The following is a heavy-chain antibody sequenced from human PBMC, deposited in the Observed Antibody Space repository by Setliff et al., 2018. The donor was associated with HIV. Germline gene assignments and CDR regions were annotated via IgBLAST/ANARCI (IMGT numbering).Heavy chain of an antibody. V-gene: IGHV1-69*13. D-gene: IGHD5-12*01. Sequence: GASVKVSCKASRGTFNRYTISWVRQAPGQGLEWMGGIIPMYGTTKYAKKFQGRVTLTADESTSTAYMELSGLKSEDTALYYCASAPPDIVATNDNWYFDVWVPETLLVTVSS. J-gene: IGHJ2*01. CDR2: IIPMYGTT. CDR3: ASAPPDIVATNDNWYFDV. CDR1: RGTFNRYT.